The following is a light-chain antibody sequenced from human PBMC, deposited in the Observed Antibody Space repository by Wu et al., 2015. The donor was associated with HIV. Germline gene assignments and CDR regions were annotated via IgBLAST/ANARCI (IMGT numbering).Light chain of an antibody. CDR1: QSVRFNY. J-gene: IGKJ1*01. CDR2: AAS. Sequence: EFVLTQSPGTLSLSPGERATLSCRASQSVRFNYLAWYQQKPGQAPRLLIYAASSRATGIPDRFSGSGSGTDFTLTISSLQPEDFATYYCQQSYSLWTFGQGTKVEIK. V-gene: IGKV3-20*01. CDR3: QQSYSLWT.